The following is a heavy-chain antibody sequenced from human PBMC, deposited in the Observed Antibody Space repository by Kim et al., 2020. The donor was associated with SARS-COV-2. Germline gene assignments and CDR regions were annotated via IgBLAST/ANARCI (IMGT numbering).Heavy chain of an antibody. CDR2: ISYDGSNK. Sequence: GGSLRLSCAASGFTFSSYGMHWVRQAPGKGLEWVAVISYDGSNKYYADSVKGRFTISRDNSKNTLYLQMNSLRAEDTAVYYCAKALVMYYDFWSGTGDYWGQGTLVTVSS. CDR3: AKALVMYYDFWSGTGDY. V-gene: IGHV3-30*18. D-gene: IGHD3-3*01. J-gene: IGHJ4*02. CDR1: GFTFSSYG.